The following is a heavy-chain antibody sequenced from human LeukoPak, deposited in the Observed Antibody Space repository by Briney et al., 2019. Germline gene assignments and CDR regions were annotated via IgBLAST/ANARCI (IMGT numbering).Heavy chain of an antibody. CDR2: IKQDGSET. CDR3: GMDRVVITD. Sequence: GGSLRLSCAASRFTLSSYWMNWVRQAPGKGLEWVANIKQDGSETKYVDSVKGRFTISRDNAKNSVYLEMNSLRAEDTALYYCGMDRVVITDWGQGALVTVSS. V-gene: IGHV3-7*01. CDR1: RFTLSSYW. J-gene: IGHJ4*02. D-gene: IGHD3-22*01.